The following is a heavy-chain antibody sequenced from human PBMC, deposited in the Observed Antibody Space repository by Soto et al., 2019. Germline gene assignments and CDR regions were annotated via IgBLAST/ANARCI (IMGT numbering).Heavy chain of an antibody. J-gene: IGHJ4*02. CDR3: XXXXXXXXXXXDN. CDR2: IEQDGSEK. V-gene: IGHV3-7*01. Sequence: EVQLVESGGTLVQPGGSLRLSCSASGFTFNNYWMSWVRQAPAKGLEWVANIEQDGSEKYYVDSVKGRFTISRDNXXXXXXXXXXXXXXXXXXXXXXXXXXXXXXXXXDNWGQGTLVTVSS. CDR1: GFTFNNYW.